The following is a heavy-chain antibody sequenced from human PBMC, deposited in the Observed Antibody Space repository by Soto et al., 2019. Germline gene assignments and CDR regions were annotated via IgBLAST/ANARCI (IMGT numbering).Heavy chain of an antibody. CDR1: GGSISSSSYY. Sequence: ETLSLTCTVSGGSISSSSYYWGWIRQPPGKGLEWIGSIYYSGSTYYNPSLKSRVTISVDTSKNQFSLKLSSVTAADTAVYYCARMFIVVVPAAIVNWFDPWGQGTLVTVSS. CDR2: IYYSGST. J-gene: IGHJ5*02. CDR3: ARMFIVVVPAAIVNWFDP. V-gene: IGHV4-39*01. D-gene: IGHD2-2*01.